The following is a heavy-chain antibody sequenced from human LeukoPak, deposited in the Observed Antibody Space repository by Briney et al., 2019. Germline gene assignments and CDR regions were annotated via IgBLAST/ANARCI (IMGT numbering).Heavy chain of an antibody. V-gene: IGHV3-30*03. D-gene: IGHD6-6*01. CDR2: IAYDGGNI. J-gene: IGHJ4*02. CDR3: VRDPSARFYFDY. CDR1: GFTFSSYP. Sequence: GGSLRLSCAASGFTFSSYPMHWVRQAPGKGLEWVAVIAYDGGNIFYAPSVRGRFTISRDNSRGTLSLQMNSLKVEDTALYYCVRDPSARFYFDYWGQGTQVTVSS.